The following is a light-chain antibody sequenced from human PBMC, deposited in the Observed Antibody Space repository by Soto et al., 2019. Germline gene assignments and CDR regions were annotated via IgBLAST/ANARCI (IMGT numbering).Light chain of an antibody. Sequence: EIVLTQSPGTLSLSPGERATLSCRASQSVSSNYLAWYQQNPGQAPRLLIYGASTRATGIPDRFSGSGSGTDFTLTISRLEPEDFAVYYCQQYNNWPPWTFGQGTKVEIK. CDR3: QQYNNWPPWT. CDR1: QSVSSNY. J-gene: IGKJ1*01. V-gene: IGKV3-20*01. CDR2: GAS.